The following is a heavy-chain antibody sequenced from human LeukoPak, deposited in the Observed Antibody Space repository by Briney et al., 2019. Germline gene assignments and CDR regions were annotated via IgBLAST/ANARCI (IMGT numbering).Heavy chain of an antibody. V-gene: IGHV4-39*07. CDR2: INHSGST. J-gene: IGHJ3*02. Sequence: PSETLSLTCAVSGGSISSGTYSWSWIRQPPGKGLEWIGEINHSGSTNYNPSLKSRVTISVDTSKNQFSLKLSSVTAADTAVYYCVGHRHAYCGGDCYPGAFDIWGQGTMVTVSS. CDR3: VGHRHAYCGGDCYPGAFDI. D-gene: IGHD2-21*02. CDR1: GGSISSGTYS.